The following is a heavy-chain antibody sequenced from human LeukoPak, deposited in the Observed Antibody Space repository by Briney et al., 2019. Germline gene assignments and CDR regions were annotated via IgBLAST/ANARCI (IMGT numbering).Heavy chain of an antibody. CDR3: ARDFGPPSAQLQEIDY. D-gene: IGHD2-2*01. V-gene: IGHV1-18*01. Sequence: GASVKVSCKASGYTFTSYGISWVRQAPGQGLEWMGWISAYNGNTNYAQKLQGRVTMTTDTSTSTAYMELRSLRSDDTAVYYCARDFGPPSAQLQEIDYWGQGTLVAVSS. CDR2: ISAYNGNT. CDR1: GYTFTSYG. J-gene: IGHJ4*02.